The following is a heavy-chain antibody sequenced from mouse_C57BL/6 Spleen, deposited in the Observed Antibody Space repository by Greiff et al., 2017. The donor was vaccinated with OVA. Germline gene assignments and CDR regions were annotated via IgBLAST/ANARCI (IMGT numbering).Heavy chain of an antibody. D-gene: IGHD2-5*01. V-gene: IGHV1-69*01. CDR1: GYTFTSYW. Sequence: QVQLKQPGAELVMPGASVKLSCKASGYTFTSYWMHWVKQRPGQGLEWIGEIDPSDSYTNYNQKFKGKSTLTVDKSSSTAYMQLSSLTSEDSAVYYCATYSNHWYFDVWGTGTTVTVSS. CDR3: ATYSNHWYFDV. CDR2: IDPSDSYT. J-gene: IGHJ1*03.